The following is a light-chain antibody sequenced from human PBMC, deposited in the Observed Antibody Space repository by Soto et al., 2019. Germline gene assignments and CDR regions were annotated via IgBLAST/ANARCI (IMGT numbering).Light chain of an antibody. CDR2: GNN. CDR3: QSYDSSLSGYV. CDR1: SSNIGAGYD. V-gene: IGLV1-40*01. J-gene: IGLJ1*01. Sequence: QAVVTQPPSVPGAPGQRVTISCTGSSSNIGAGYDVHWYQHLPGTAPKLLIYGNNNRPSGVPERFSGSKSGTSASLAITGLQAEDEADYYCQSYDSSLSGYVFGTGTKVTVL.